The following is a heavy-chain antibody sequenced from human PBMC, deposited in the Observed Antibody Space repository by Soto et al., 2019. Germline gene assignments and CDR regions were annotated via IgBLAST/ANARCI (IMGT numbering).Heavy chain of an antibody. Sequence: QVQLVQSRAEVRKPGSSVKVSCTACGDTINFYTISWVRQAPGQGLEWMGRVIPMLRMSNYAQKFQGRVTISADKSTSTAYMALSSLRSDDTAVYYCATNYGSGSTHFDYWGQGTLVTVSS. CDR1: GDTINFYT. CDR3: ATNYGSGSTHFDY. J-gene: IGHJ4*02. V-gene: IGHV1-69*02. CDR2: VIPMLRMS. D-gene: IGHD3-10*01.